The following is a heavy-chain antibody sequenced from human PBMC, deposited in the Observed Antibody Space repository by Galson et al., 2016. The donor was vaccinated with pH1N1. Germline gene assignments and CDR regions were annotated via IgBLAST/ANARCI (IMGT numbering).Heavy chain of an antibody. CDR2: IWYDGNNK. J-gene: IGHJ6*02. CDR1: GFTFGDYA. V-gene: IGHV3-33*01. Sequence: SLRLSCAASGFTFGDYAMHWVRQAPGKGLQWVAVIWYDGNNKYYGDSVKGRFTISRDNSKNTLYLQMNSLRAEDTAVYYCAGVWGVGGAGGMDVWGHGTTVSVSS. CDR3: AGVWGVGGAGGMDV. D-gene: IGHD3-16*01.